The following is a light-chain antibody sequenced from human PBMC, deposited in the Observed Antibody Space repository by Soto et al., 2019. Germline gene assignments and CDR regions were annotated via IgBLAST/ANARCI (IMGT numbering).Light chain of an antibody. CDR1: QSVSSN. CDR3: QQYTNWPET. J-gene: IGKJ1*01. CDR2: DAS. Sequence: EIVMTQSPATLSVSPGERATLSCRASQSVSSNLAWYQQKVGQAPRLLIYDASTRATGVPARFSGSGSGTEFTLTISSLQSEDFAVHYCQQYTNWPETFGQGTKVEIK. V-gene: IGKV3-15*01.